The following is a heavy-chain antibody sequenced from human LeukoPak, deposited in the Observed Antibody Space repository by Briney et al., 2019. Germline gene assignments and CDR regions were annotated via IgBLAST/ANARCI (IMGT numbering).Heavy chain of an antibody. CDR2: VYHTGST. CDR1: TGSLSTYS. D-gene: IGHD5-12*01. CDR3: ARDVGSGYDYWFAP. J-gene: IGHJ5*02. Sequence: WGTLSLTCTVSTGSLSTYSWNWIRQPPGKGLEWIVYVYHTGSTNYNPSLPSPVTISVDPSKNQFSLRLTSVTAADTAVYYCARDVGSGYDYWFAPWGQGTLVTVSS. V-gene: IGHV4-59*01.